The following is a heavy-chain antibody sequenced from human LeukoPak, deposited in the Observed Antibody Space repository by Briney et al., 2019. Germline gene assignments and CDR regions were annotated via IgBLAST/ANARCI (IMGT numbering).Heavy chain of an antibody. D-gene: IGHD3-16*01. J-gene: IGHJ4*02. CDR3: ARGETARVDY. V-gene: IGHV3-23*01. CDR1: GFTFSDYA. Sequence: GGSLRLSCVASGFTFSDYAMTWVRQAPGKGLEWVSGISGSGGSTYYADSVEGRFTISRDNAKNSLYLQMNSLRDEDTAVYYCARGETARVDYWGQGILVTVSS. CDR2: ISGSGGST.